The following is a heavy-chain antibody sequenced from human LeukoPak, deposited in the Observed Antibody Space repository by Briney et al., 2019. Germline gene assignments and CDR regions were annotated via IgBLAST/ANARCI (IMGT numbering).Heavy chain of an antibody. Sequence: PGGSLRLSCAASGFTFSSYAMSWVRQAPGKGLEWVSGISGSGDSTYYADAVKGRFTISRDNSKNTLYLQMNSLRAEDMAVYYCANLPYDSSGYWAYFDNWGQGTLVTVSS. CDR2: ISGSGDST. CDR1: GFTFSSYA. V-gene: IGHV3-23*01. J-gene: IGHJ4*02. D-gene: IGHD3-22*01. CDR3: ANLPYDSSGYWAYFDN.